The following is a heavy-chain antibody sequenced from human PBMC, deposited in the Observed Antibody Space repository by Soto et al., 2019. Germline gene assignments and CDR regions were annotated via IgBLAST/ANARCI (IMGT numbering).Heavy chain of an antibody. Sequence: QLGGSLRLSCAASGFTFSSYWMSWVRQAPGKGLEWVANIKQDGSEKYYVDSVKGRFTISRDNAKNSLYLQMNSLRAEDTAVYYCARDPSIVLVPAATYYYYYYGMDVWGQGTTVTVSS. D-gene: IGHD2-2*01. J-gene: IGHJ6*02. CDR3: ARDPSIVLVPAATYYYYYYGMDV. CDR1: GFTFSSYW. V-gene: IGHV3-7*01. CDR2: IKQDGSEK.